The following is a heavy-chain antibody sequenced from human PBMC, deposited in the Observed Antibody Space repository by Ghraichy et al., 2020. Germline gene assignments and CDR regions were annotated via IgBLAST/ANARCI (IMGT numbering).Heavy chain of an antibody. V-gene: IGHV3-7*03. CDR1: GFTFSNFW. CDR3: ASRRVVAGRYHAFDI. Sequence: GGSLRLSCAASGFTFSNFWMDWVRQAPGRGLEWVANIKEDGSDKYYVDSVRGRFTISRDNAKNSLYLQMNSLRAEDTAVYYCASRRVVAGRYHAFDIWGHGTMVTVSS. D-gene: IGHD6-19*01. J-gene: IGHJ3*02. CDR2: IKEDGSDK.